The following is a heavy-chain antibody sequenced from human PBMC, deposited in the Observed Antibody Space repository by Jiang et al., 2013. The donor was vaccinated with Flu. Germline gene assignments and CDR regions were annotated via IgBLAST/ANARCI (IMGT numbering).Heavy chain of an antibody. D-gene: IGHD3-3*01. J-gene: IGHJ3*02. V-gene: IGHV2-5*02. CDR2: IFWDDDK. Sequence: QTLTLTCTFSGFSLSISGVGVGWIRQPPGKTLEWLALIFWDDDKRYNPSLNSRLTITKDTSKNQVVLTMTNMDPVDTATYYCARTSPRGFLEWLLGHDAFDIWGQGTLVTVSS. CDR1: GFSLSISGVG. CDR3: ARTSPRGFLEWLLGHDAFDI.